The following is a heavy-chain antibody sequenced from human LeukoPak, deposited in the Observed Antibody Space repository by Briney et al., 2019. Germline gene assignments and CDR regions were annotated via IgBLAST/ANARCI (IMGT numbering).Heavy chain of an antibody. CDR2: INPNSGRT. CDR3: ARTREYSSSWYFPPFDP. J-gene: IGHJ5*02. D-gene: IGHD6-13*01. V-gene: IGHV1-2*02. Sequence: GASVKVSCKASGYTFTGYYMNWVRQAPGQGLEWMGWINPNSGRTNYAQNFQGRVTMTRDPSISTAYMELSGLTSSDTAVYYCARTREYSSSWYFPPFDPWGQGTLVTVSS. CDR1: GYTFTGYY.